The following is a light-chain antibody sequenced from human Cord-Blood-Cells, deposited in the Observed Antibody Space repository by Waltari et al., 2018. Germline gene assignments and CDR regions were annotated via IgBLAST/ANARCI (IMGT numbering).Light chain of an antibody. CDR3: QVWDSSSDHWV. Sequence: SYVLTQPPSVSVAPGKTARITCGGNNIGSKSVHWYQQKPGQAPVLVIYYDSDRPAGIPERCAGSNSGNTATLTISGVEAGDEADYYCQVWDSSSDHWVFGGGTKLTVL. J-gene: IGLJ3*02. CDR1: NIGSKS. V-gene: IGLV3-21*04. CDR2: YDS.